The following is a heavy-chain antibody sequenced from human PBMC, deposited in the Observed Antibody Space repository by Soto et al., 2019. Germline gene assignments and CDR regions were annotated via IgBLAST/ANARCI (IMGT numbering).Heavy chain of an antibody. CDR3: AKDRLTFGGVIAPSYYYDGMDV. J-gene: IGHJ6*02. D-gene: IGHD3-16*02. CDR2: ISYDGSTK. V-gene: IGHV3-30*18. CDR1: GFTFSSYG. Sequence: PGGSLRLSCAASGFTFSSYGMHWVRQAPGKGLGWVAVISYDGSTKYYADSVKGRFTISRDNSKNTLYLQMNSLRAEDTAVYYCAKDRLTFGGVIAPSYYYDGMDVWGQGTTVTVSS.